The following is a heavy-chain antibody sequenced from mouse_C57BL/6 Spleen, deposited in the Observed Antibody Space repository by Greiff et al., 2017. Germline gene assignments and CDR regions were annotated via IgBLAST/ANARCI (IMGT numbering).Heavy chain of an antibody. CDR1: GYAFSSSW. CDR3: ARSGDWDDY. Sequence: QVQLQQSGPELVKPGASVKISCKASGYAFSSSWMNWVKQRPGKGLEWIGRIYPGDGDTTYNGKFKGKATLTADKSSSTAYMQLSSLTSEDSAVYFCARSGDWDDYWGQGTTLTVSS. V-gene: IGHV1-82*01. D-gene: IGHD4-1*01. J-gene: IGHJ2*01. CDR2: IYPGDGDT.